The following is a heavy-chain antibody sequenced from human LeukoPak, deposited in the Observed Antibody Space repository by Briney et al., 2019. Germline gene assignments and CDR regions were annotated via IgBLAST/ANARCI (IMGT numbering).Heavy chain of an antibody. J-gene: IGHJ4*02. CDR3: ARRQHNPLDY. D-gene: IGHD1-14*01. CDR2: MSANSGNT. Sequence: GASVKVSCKPSGYTFTTYDINWVRQATGQGLEWMGWMSANSGNTGYAQKFQGRVTLTRNTSISTAYMELSSLRSEDTAVYYCARRQHNPLDYWGQGTLVTVSS. V-gene: IGHV1-8*01. CDR1: GYTFTTYD.